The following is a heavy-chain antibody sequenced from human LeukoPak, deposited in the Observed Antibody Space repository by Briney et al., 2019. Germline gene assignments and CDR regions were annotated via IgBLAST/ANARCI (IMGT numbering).Heavy chain of an antibody. Sequence: GASVKVSCKASGGTFSSYAISWVRQAPGQGLEWMGWMNPNSGNTGFAQKFQGRVTVPRNTSISTAYMELSSLRSEDTAVYYCARARTPLIAAAGTHYYYGMDVWGQGTTVTVSS. V-gene: IGHV1-8*02. CDR2: MNPNSGNT. CDR3: ARARTPLIAAAGTHYYYGMDV. D-gene: IGHD6-13*01. CDR1: GGTFSSYA. J-gene: IGHJ6*02.